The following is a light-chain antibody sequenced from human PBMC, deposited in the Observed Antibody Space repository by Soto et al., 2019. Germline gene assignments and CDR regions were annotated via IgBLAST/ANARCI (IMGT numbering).Light chain of an antibody. CDR1: SSDVGAYDH. CDR2: EVS. CDR3: SSYTSSTTWV. Sequence: QSVLTQPASVSESRGQSITISCIGTSSDVGAYDHVSWYQQHPGKAPKVIISEVSNRPSGVSTRFSGSKSGNTASLTISGLQTEDEADYYCSSYTSSTTWVFGGGTKVTVL. V-gene: IGLV2-14*01. J-gene: IGLJ3*02.